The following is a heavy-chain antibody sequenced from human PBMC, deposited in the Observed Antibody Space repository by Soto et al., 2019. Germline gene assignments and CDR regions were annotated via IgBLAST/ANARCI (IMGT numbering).Heavy chain of an antibody. CDR2: IIPIFGTA. D-gene: IGHD1-26*01. CDR1: GGTFSSYA. V-gene: IGHV1-69*01. Sequence: QVQLVQSGAEVKKPGSSVKVSCKASGGTFSSYAISWVRQAPGPGLDWMGGIIPIFGTANYAQKFQGRVTITADESTSTAYMELSSLRSEDTAVYYCARAGIVGATTVGTGPGWFDPWGQGTLVTVSS. J-gene: IGHJ5*02. CDR3: ARAGIVGATTVGTGPGWFDP.